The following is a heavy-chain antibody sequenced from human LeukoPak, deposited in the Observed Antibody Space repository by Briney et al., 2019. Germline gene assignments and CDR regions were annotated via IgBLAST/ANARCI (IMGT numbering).Heavy chain of an antibody. CDR2: ISSSGSTI. V-gene: IGHV3-48*03. CDR3: ARGDTSQWLPQNWFDL. CDR1: GFTFSSYE. D-gene: IGHD6-19*01. J-gene: IGHJ5*02. Sequence: PGGSLRLSCAASGFTFSSYEMNWVRQAPGKGLEWVSYISSSGSTIYYADSVKGRFTISRDNAKDSLYLQMNSLRAEDTAVYYCARGDTSQWLPQNWFDLWGREPWSPSPQ.